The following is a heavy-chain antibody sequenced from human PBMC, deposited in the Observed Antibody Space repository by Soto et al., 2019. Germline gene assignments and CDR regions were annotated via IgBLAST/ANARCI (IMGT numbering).Heavy chain of an antibody. CDR3: ARDKGDYYGSGSYYNGWFDP. D-gene: IGHD3-10*01. CDR1: GGSISSSNW. V-gene: IGHV4-4*02. J-gene: IGHJ5*02. CDR2: IYHSGST. Sequence: SETLSLTCAVSGGSISSSNWWSWVRQPPGKGLEWIGEIYHSGSTNYNPSLKSRVTISVDKSKNQFSLKLSSVTAADTAVYYCARDKGDYYGSGSYYNGWFDPWGQGTLGTVSS.